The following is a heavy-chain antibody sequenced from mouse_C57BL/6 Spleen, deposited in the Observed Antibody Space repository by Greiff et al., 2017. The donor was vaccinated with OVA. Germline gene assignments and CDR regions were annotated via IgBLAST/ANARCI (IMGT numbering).Heavy chain of an antibody. CDR1: GYTFTSYW. J-gene: IGHJ1*03. D-gene: IGHD1-1*02. V-gene: IGHV1-61*01. Sequence: QVQLQQPGAELVRPGSSVKLSCKASGYTFTSYWMDWVKQRPGQGLEWIGNIYPSDSETHYNQKFKDKATLTVDKSSSTAYMQLSSLTSEDSAVYYCARYGGNYWYFDVWGTGTTVTVSS. CDR2: IYPSDSET. CDR3: ARYGGNYWYFDV.